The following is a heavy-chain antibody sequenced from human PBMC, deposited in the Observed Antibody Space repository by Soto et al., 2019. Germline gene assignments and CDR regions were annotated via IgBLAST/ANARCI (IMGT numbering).Heavy chain of an antibody. CDR1: GYSFTSCW. CDR3: ASSSRNYQYYGVDX. J-gene: IGHJ6*02. Sequence: VEALKISCKGSGYSFTSCWIGWVRQMPGNGLGWMVIICPGDSDTRYRPSFQGQVTISADKSIINAYLQWSSLKASDTAMYYWASSSRNYQYYGVDXRGQCTTVTVS. V-gene: IGHV5-51*01. CDR2: ICPGDSDT.